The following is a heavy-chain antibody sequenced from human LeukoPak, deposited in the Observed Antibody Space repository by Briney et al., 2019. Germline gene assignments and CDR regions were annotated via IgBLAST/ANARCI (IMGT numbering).Heavy chain of an antibody. D-gene: IGHD1-26*01. J-gene: IGHJ4*02. CDR2: ISYDGSNK. V-gene: IGHV3-30*03. Sequence: GGSLRLSCAASGFTFSRYGMHWVRQAPGKGLEWVAVISYDGSNKYYAYSVKDRFTISRDNSKNTLYLQMNSLRAEDTAVYYCAREWELGYLDYWGQGTLVTVSS. CDR3: AREWELGYLDY. CDR1: GFTFSRYG.